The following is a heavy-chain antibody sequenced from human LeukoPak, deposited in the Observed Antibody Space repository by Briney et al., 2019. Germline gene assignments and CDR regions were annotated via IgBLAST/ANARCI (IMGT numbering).Heavy chain of an antibody. CDR1: GGSFSGYY. CDR2: INHSGST. Sequence: SETLSLTCAVYGGSFSGYYWSWIRQPPGKGLEWIGEINHSGSTNYNPSLKSRVTISVDTSKNQFSLKLSSVTAADTAVYYCARGPLIGIVVVPARRGGYDYWGQGTLVT. J-gene: IGHJ4*02. V-gene: IGHV4-34*01. D-gene: IGHD2-2*01. CDR3: ARGPLIGIVVVPARRGGYDY.